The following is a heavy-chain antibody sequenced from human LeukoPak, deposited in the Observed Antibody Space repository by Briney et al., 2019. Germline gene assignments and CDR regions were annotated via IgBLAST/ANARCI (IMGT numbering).Heavy chain of an antibody. Sequence: GGSLRLSCAASGFTFGSHGIHWPRQAPGKGLEWVAVISYDGSNKYYADSVKGRFTISRDNSKNTLYLQMNSLGPEDTAVYYCAKDTSTTCYMFYWRSLDHWGQGTLVTVSS. D-gene: IGHD2-2*02. CDR1: GFTFGSHG. J-gene: IGHJ4*02. V-gene: IGHV3-30*18. CDR3: AKDTSTTCYMFYWRSLDH. CDR2: ISYDGSNK.